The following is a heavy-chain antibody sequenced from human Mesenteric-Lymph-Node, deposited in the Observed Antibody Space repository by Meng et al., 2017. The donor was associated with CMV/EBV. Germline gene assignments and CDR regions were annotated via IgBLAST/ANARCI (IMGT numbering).Heavy chain of an antibody. J-gene: IGHJ4*02. Sequence: SETLSLTCAVYGGSFSGYYWSWIRQPPGKGLEWIGEIKHSGSTNYNPSLKSRVTVSVDTSKNQFSPKLTSVTAADTAVYYCARDAYCSSATCYMFYFDYWGQGNVVTVSS. V-gene: IGHV4-34*01. CDR1: GGSFSGYY. CDR2: IKHSGST. D-gene: IGHD2-2*02. CDR3: ARDAYCSSATCYMFYFDY.